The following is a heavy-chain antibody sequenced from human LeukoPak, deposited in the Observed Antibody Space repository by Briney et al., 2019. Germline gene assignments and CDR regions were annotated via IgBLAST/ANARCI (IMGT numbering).Heavy chain of an antibody. CDR3: ARGARGAHFDF. J-gene: IGHJ4*02. Sequence: GGSLTLSCAASGFSVSGSYMSWVRHVPRKGLEWVSCIYGADTIYYADFVKDRFSISRDSNRNILYLQMNSLRAEDTAVYYCARGARGAHFDFWGQGTLVTVSS. CDR1: GFSVSGSY. D-gene: IGHD4/OR15-4a*01. CDR2: IYGADTI. V-gene: IGHV3-66*01.